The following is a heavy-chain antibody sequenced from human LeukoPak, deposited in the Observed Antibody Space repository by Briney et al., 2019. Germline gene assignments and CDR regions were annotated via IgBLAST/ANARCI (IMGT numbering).Heavy chain of an antibody. J-gene: IGHJ6*02. CDR2: ISAYNGNT. V-gene: IGHV1-18*04. CDR3: ARDRDRDSQWLVLYYYYGMDV. CDR1: GYTFTSYY. D-gene: IGHD6-19*01. Sequence: GASVKVSCKASGYTFTSYYMHWVRQAPGQGLEWMGWISAYNGNTNYAQKLQGRVTMTTDTSTSTAYMELRSLRSDDTAVYYCARDRDRDSQWLVLYYYYGMDVWGQGTTVTVSS.